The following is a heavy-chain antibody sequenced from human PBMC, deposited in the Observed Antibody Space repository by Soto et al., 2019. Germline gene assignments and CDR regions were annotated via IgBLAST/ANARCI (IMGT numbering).Heavy chain of an antibody. Sequence: EVNLVESGGCLVQPGRPLRLSCTASGFTFGDYPMNWFRQAPGTGLEWVGFIRSKVYGETTEYAASVKGRFTISRDDSKSIAYLEMNSLNTEDTAVYYCARSTHSFSSSWSYYFDYWGQGTLVTVSS. D-gene: IGHD6-13*01. CDR2: IRSKVYGETT. V-gene: IGHV3-49*03. CDR3: ARSTHSFSSSWSYYFDY. J-gene: IGHJ4*02. CDR1: GFTFGDYP.